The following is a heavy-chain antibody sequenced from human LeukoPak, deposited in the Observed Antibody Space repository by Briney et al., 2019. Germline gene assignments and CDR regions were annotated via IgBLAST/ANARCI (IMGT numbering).Heavy chain of an antibody. Sequence: PSETLSLTCAVSGYSISSGYYWGWIRQPPGKGLEWIGSINHSGSTYYNPSLKSRVTILVDTSKNQFSLKLTSVTAADTAVYYCTRDTTRDYWGQGTLVNLSS. J-gene: IGHJ4*02. CDR2: INHSGST. D-gene: IGHD4-11*01. CDR1: GYSISSGYY. CDR3: TRDTTRDY. V-gene: IGHV4-38-2*01.